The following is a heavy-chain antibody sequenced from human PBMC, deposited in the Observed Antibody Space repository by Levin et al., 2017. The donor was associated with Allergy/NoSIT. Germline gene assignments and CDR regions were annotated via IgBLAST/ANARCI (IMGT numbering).Heavy chain of an antibody. CDR3: ARDLEVVITGPLDY. CDR2: ISYDGSNK. Sequence: GASVKVSCAASGFTFSSYAMHWVRQAPGKGLEWVAVISYDGSNKYYADSVKGRFTISRDNSKNTLYLQMNSLRAEDTAVYYCARDLEVVITGPLDYWGQGTLVTVSS. D-gene: IGHD3-22*01. V-gene: IGHV3-30-3*01. CDR1: GFTFSSYA. J-gene: IGHJ4*02.